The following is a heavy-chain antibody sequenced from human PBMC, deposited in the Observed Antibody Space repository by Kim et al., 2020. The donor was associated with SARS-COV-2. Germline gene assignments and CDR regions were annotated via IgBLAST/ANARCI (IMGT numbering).Heavy chain of an antibody. V-gene: IGHV4-59*08. Sequence: SETLSLTCTVSGGSISSYYWSWIRQPPGKGLEWIGYIYYSGSTNYNPSLKSRVTISVDTSKNQFSLKLSSVTAADTAVYYCARRGYYYDSSGYYGGGTDDACDIWGQGTMVTVSS. J-gene: IGHJ3*02. D-gene: IGHD3-22*01. CDR2: IYYSGST. CDR3: ARRGYYYDSSGYYGGGTDDACDI. CDR1: GGSISSYY.